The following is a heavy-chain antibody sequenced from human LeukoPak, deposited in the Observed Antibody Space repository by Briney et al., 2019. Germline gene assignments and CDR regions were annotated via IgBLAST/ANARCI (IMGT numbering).Heavy chain of an antibody. Sequence: SETLSLTCTVSGGSISSYYWNWIRQPPGKGLEWIGYIYYSGSTNYNPSLKSRVTISVDTSKNQFSLNLTSVTAADTAVYYCARGTGYSYGYYFDYWGQGTLVTVSS. CDR2: IYYSGST. D-gene: IGHD5-18*01. CDR1: GGSISSYY. J-gene: IGHJ4*02. V-gene: IGHV4-59*01. CDR3: ARGTGYSYGYYFDY.